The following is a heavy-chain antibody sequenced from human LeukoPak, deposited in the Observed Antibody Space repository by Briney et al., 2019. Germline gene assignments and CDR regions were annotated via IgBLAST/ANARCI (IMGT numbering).Heavy chain of an antibody. D-gene: IGHD6-19*01. CDR1: GGSISSYY. CDR3: ARVSQGKQWLAQRENWFDP. CDR2: IYYSGST. J-gene: IGHJ5*02. V-gene: IGHV4-59*12. Sequence: KSSETLSLTCPVSGGSISSYYWSWIRQPPGKGLEWIGYIYYSGSTNYNPSLKSRVTISVDTPKNQFSLKLSSVTAADTAVYYCARVSQGKQWLAQRENWFDPWGQGTLVTVSS.